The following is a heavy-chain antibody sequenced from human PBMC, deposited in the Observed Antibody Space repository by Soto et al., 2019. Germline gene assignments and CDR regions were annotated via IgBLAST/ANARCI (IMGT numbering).Heavy chain of an antibody. CDR3: ARGATNSFWGSYRYGAFDI. V-gene: IGHV1-8*01. CDR2: MNPNSGNT. Sequence: ASVKVSCKASGYTFTSYDINWVRQATGQGLEWMGWMNPNSGNTGYAQKFQGRVTMTRNTSISTAYMELSSLRSEDTAVYYCARGATNSFWGSYRYGAFDIWGQGTMVT. D-gene: IGHD3-16*02. CDR1: GYTFTSYD. J-gene: IGHJ3*02.